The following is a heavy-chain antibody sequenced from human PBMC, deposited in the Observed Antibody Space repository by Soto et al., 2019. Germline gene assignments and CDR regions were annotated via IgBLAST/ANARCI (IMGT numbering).Heavy chain of an antibody. D-gene: IGHD3-16*01. CDR1: GGSISSYY. CDR2: IYYSGST. J-gene: IGHJ6*03. V-gene: IGHV4-59*01. Sequence: PSETLSLTCTVSGGSISSYYWSWIRQPPGKGLEWIGYIYYSGSTNYNPSLKSRVTISVDTSKNQFSLKLSSVTAADTAVYYCARLGRYYYYYMDVWGKGTTVTVSS. CDR3: ARLGRYYYYYMDV.